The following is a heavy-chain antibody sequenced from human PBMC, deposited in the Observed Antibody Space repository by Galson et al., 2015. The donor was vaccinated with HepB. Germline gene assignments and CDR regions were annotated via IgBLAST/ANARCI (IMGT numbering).Heavy chain of an antibody. CDR3: TTEAEYDFWSGNREY. Sequence: SLRLSCAASGFTFSNAWMSWVRQAPGKGLEWVGRIKSKTDGGTTDYAAPVKGRFTISRDDSKNTLYLQMNSLKTEDTAVYYCTTEAEYDFWSGNREYRGQGTLVTVSS. V-gene: IGHV3-15*01. D-gene: IGHD3-3*01. J-gene: IGHJ4*02. CDR1: GFTFSNAW. CDR2: IKSKTDGGTT.